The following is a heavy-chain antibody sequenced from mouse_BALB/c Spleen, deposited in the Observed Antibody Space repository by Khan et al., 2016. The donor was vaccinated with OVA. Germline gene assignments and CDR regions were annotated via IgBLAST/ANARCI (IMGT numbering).Heavy chain of an antibody. D-gene: IGHD2-14*01. CDR2: IWGGGGT. CDR1: GFSLSRYN. J-gene: IGHJ4*01. Sequence: VQLKESGPGLVAPSQSLSITCTVSGFSLSRYNIHWVRQPPGKGLEWLGMIWGGGGTDYNSTLKSRLSISKDNSKCQVFLKMNSLQTDDTAMYYSARAYYRYDGYYAMDYWGQGTSVTVSS. CDR3: ARAYYRYDGYYAMDY. V-gene: IGHV2-6-4*01.